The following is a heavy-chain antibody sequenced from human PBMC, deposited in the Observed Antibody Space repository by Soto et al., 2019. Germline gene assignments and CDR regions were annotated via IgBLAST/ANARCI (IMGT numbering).Heavy chain of an antibody. CDR1: GGSISSYY. V-gene: IGHV4-4*07. J-gene: IGHJ4*02. D-gene: IGHD3-10*01. CDR3: ARQGSMVRGVIAFDY. CDR2: IYTSGST. Sequence: QVQLQESGPGLVKPSETLSLTCTVSGGSISSYYWSWIRQPAGKGLEWIGRIYTSGSTNYNPSLKSRATMSVDTSKNQFSLKLSSVTAADTSVYYCARQGSMVRGVIAFDYWGQGTLVTVSS.